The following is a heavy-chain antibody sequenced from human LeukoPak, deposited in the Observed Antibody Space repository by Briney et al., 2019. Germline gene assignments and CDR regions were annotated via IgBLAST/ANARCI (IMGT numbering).Heavy chain of an antibody. V-gene: IGHV3-7*01. D-gene: IGHD3-16*01. CDR2: IKGDGSEK. Sequence: GGSLRLSCAASGFTFSSYWMTWVRQAPGKGLEWVANIKGDGSEKYYVDSVKGRFSISRDNAKNSLYLQMNSLRAKDTALYYCASNWGSYPDCWGQGALVTVSS. CDR1: GFTFSSYW. J-gene: IGHJ4*02. CDR3: ASNWGSYPDC.